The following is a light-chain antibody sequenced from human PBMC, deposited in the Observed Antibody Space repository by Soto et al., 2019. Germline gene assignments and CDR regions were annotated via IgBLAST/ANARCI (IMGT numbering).Light chain of an antibody. CDR1: SSNIGAGYD. Sequence: QSVLTQPPSVSGAPGQRVTISCNESSSNIGAGYDVHWYQQLPGTAPKLLIYGNSNRPSGVPDRFSGSKSGTSASLAITGLQAQDEADYDCQSYDSSLSGSVFGGGTKLTVL. CDR3: QSYDSSLSGSV. J-gene: IGLJ3*02. V-gene: IGLV1-40*01. CDR2: GNS.